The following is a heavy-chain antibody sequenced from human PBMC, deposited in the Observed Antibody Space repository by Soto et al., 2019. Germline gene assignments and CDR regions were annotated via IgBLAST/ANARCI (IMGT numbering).Heavy chain of an antibody. CDR1: GFILGKYW. V-gene: IGHV3-7*03. D-gene: IGHD5-12*01. CDR3: AREGGGYEQLDY. J-gene: IGHJ4*02. Sequence: GGSLRLSCAVSGFILGKYWMSWVRQVPGEGLEWVANIKEDGSEKYYVDSVKGRFTISRDNAKNSVYLQMNSLRVEDTAVYFCAREGGGYEQLDYWGQGTPVTVSS. CDR2: IKEDGSEK.